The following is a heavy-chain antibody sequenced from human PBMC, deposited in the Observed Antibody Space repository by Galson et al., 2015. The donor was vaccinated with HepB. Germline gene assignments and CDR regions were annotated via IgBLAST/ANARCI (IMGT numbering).Heavy chain of an antibody. D-gene: IGHD2-15*01. CDR3: AKDTPLGRGYYGMDV. Sequence: SLRLSCAASGFTFSSYWMSWVRQAPGKGLEWVANIKQDGSEKYYADSVKGRFTISRDNSKNTLYLQMNSLRAEDTAVYYCAKDTPLGRGYYGMDVWGQGTTVTVSS. CDR2: IKQDGSEK. J-gene: IGHJ6*02. CDR1: GFTFSSYW. V-gene: IGHV3-7*01.